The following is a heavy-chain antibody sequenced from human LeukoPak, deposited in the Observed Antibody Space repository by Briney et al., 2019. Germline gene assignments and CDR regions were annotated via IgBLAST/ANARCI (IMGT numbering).Heavy chain of an antibody. CDR3: AKASTGIAFDP. J-gene: IGHJ5*02. D-gene: IGHD6-13*01. CDR1: GFTVSSNY. V-gene: IGHV3-66*01. Sequence: PGGSLRLSCAASGFTVSSNYMSWVRRAPGKGLECVSVIYSGGNTYYADSVKGRFTMSRDNSKNTVYLQMNSLRAEDTAVYYCAKASTGIAFDPWGQGTLVTVSS. CDR2: IYSGGNT.